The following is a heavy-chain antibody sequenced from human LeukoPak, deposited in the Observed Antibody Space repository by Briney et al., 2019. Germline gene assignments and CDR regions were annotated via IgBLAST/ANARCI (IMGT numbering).Heavy chain of an antibody. J-gene: IGHJ4*02. Sequence: ASVKVSCKASGYNFITYPLIWVRQAPGQGLEWMGRISPYNDNTDLAQNLQGRVTMATDTSTSTAYMELRGLTSDDTAVFFCARVATIWGSHRYFDYWGQGTLVTVSS. CDR2: ISPYNDNT. CDR3: ARVATIWGSHRYFDY. CDR1: GYNFITYP. D-gene: IGHD3-16*02. V-gene: IGHV1-18*01.